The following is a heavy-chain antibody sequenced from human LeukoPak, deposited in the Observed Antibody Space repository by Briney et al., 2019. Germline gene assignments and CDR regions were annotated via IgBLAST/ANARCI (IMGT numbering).Heavy chain of an antibody. J-gene: IGHJ5*02. D-gene: IGHD3-10*01. V-gene: IGHV4-34*01. CDR1: GGSFSGYY. Sequence: SETLSLTCAVYGGSFSGYYWSWIRQPPGKGLEWIGEINHSGSTNYNPSLKSRVTISVDTSKNQFSLKLSSVTAADTAVYYCARGRVPYYYGSGSCRNWFDPWGQGTLVTVSS. CDR3: ARGRVPYYYGSGSCRNWFDP. CDR2: INHSGST.